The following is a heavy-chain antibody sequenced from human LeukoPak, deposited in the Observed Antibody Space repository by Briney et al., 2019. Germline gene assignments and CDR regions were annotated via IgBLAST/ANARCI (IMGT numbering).Heavy chain of an antibody. J-gene: IGHJ4*02. CDR2: ISSSGST. CDR3: ARRVIETGGNDFDY. Sequence: PSETLSLTCSVSGDSITYFYWSWIRQAAGKGLEWIGRISSSGSTDYNASLKSRVTMSVDTSKNQLSLKVISVTAADTAVYYCARRVIETGGNDFDYWGQGTLVTVSS. CDR1: GDSITYFY. V-gene: IGHV4-4*07. D-gene: IGHD4-23*01.